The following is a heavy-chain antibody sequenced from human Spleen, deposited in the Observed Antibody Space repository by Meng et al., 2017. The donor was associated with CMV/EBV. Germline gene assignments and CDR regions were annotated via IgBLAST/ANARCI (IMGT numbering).Heavy chain of an antibody. CDR3: ARATTVRPYNWFDP. V-gene: IGHV1-2*06. D-gene: IGHD4-17*01. CDR1: GYTFTGYY. J-gene: IGHJ5*02. CDR2: INPNSGGT. Sequence: SGYTFTGYYMHWVRQAPGQGLEWMRRINPNSGGTNYAQKFQGRVTMTRDTSISTAYMELSRLRSDDTAVYYCARATTVRPYNWFDPWGQGTLVTVSS.